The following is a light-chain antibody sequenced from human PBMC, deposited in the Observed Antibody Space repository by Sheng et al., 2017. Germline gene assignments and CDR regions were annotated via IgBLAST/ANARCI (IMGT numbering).Light chain of an antibody. J-gene: IGKJ5*01. CDR2: VTS. CDR1: EDINNY. CDR3: QQLKSYPSIT. V-gene: IGKV1-9*01. Sequence: DIQLTQFPSFLSASVGDRVTISCRANEDINNYLAWYQQKPGQAPKLLIYVTSTLQTGVPSRFSGSGSGTEFTLTINSLQPGDFATYYCQQLKSYPSITFGQGTRLEI.